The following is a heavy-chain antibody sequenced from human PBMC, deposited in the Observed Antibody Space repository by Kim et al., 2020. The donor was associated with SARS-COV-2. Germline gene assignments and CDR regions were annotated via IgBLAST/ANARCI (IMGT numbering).Heavy chain of an antibody. V-gene: IGHV3-53*01. J-gene: IGHJ6*02. Sequence: DSVKRRLTISRDNAKNTLYLHRNSLRAEDTAVYYCARAGKGTAYYYGRDVWGQGTTVTVSS. D-gene: IGHD3-10*01. CDR3: ARAGKGTAYYYGRDV.